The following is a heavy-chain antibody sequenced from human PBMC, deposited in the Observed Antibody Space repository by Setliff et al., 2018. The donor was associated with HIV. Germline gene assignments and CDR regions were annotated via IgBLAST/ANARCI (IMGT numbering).Heavy chain of an antibody. V-gene: IGHV3-23*05. CDR2: IYSTDGST. CDR3: APMGADDWYYYMDV. D-gene: IGHD1-26*01. CDR1: GFTFSRSA. Sequence: PGESLKISCAASGFTFSRSAMSWVRQTPGRGLEWVSSIYSTDGSTYYADSVKGRFTISRDNSKNTLYLQMNSLRAEDTAVYYCAPMGADDWYYYMDVWGKGTTVTVSS. J-gene: IGHJ6*03.